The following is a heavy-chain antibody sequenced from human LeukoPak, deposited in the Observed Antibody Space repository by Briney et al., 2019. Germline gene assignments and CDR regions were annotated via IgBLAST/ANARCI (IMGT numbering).Heavy chain of an antibody. Sequence: PGPTLVKPTQTLTLTCTFSGFSLNTSAVGVAWIRQPPGKALEWLALIYGNDHKRYSPSLRSRLTITKGTSKDQVVLTMTSMDPVDTATYYCAHDSPGNYGFDYWGQGTLVTVSS. CDR2: IYGNDHK. J-gene: IGHJ4*02. CDR1: GFSLNTSAVG. CDR3: AHDSPGNYGFDY. D-gene: IGHD3-10*01. V-gene: IGHV2-5*01.